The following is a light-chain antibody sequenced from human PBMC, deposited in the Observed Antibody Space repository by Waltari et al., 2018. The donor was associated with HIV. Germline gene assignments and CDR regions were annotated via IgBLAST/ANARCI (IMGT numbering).Light chain of an antibody. CDR2: DND. CDR1: GSHTGKNY. V-gene: IGLV1-51*01. CDR3: GTWDSTLSVWV. J-gene: IGLJ3*02. Sequence: QSVLTQPPSVSAAPGQKVTISCSASGSHTGKNYVLWYQQLPGPAPKHHIYDNDKRPSGIPDRFSCSKSGASATLGITGLQTEDEADYYCGTWDSTLSVWVFGGGTKLTVL.